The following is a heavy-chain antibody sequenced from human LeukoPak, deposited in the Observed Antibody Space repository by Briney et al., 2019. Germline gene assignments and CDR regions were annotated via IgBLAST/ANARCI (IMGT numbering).Heavy chain of an antibody. CDR1: GFTFSSYA. CDR2: IYYSGST. Sequence: GSLRLSCAASGFTFSSYAMSWIRQPPGKGLEWIGYIYYSGSTNYNPSLKSRVTISVDTSKNQFSLKLSSVTAADTAVYYCARHRSYYYGMDVWGQGTTVTVSS. J-gene: IGHJ6*02. CDR3: ARHRSYYYGMDV. V-gene: IGHV4-59*08.